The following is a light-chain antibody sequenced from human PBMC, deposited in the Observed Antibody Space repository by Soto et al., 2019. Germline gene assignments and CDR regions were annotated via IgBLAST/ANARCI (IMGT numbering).Light chain of an antibody. J-gene: IGKJ5*01. V-gene: IGKV3-20*01. Sequence: ESVLTQSPGTLSLPPGERATLACRASQSLTGGYLAWFQQKPGQTPRLLIYSASNRATGIPDRFSGSGSGTDFTLTISSLEPEDFVVYYCQQNGSLPITFGQGTRLEI. CDR1: QSLTGGY. CDR3: QQNGSLPIT. CDR2: SAS.